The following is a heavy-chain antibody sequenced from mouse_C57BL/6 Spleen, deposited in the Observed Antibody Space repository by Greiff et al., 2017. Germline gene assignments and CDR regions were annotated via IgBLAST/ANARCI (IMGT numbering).Heavy chain of an antibody. CDR3: ARDSSGYPFAY. V-gene: IGHV1-4*01. J-gene: IGHJ3*01. D-gene: IGHD3-2*02. Sequence: QVQLQQSGAELARPGASVKMSCKASGYTFTSYTMHWVKQRPGQGLEWIGYINPSSGYTKYNQKFKDKATLTADKSSSTAYMQLSSLTSEDSAVYYCARDSSGYPFAYWGQGTLVTVSA. CDR2: INPSSGYT. CDR1: GYTFTSYT.